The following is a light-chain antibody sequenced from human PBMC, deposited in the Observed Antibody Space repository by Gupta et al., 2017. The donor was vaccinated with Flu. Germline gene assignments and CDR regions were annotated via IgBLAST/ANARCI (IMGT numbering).Light chain of an antibody. CDR1: QSVDSN. Sequence: EIVMTQSPATLSVSPGERATLSCRASQSVDSNLAWYQQRPGQRPRLLIFAVSTRATGVPARFSGSRSGTEFTLTINSLQSEDFAVYYCQHYHNWPPYSFGQGTKLEIK. CDR3: QHYHNWPPYS. J-gene: IGKJ2*03. CDR2: AVS. V-gene: IGKV3-15*01.